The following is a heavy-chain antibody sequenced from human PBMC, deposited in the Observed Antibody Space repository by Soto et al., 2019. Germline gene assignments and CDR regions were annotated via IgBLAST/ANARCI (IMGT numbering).Heavy chain of an antibody. CDR1: GFTFSSYA. Sequence: GGSLRLSCAASGFTFSSYAMSWVRQAPGKGLEWVSAISGSGGSTYYADSVKGRFTISRDNSKNTLYLQMNSLRAEDTAVYYCAKVPYSYGLNRVEQYYFDYWGQGTLVTVSS. J-gene: IGHJ4*02. CDR2: ISGSGGST. V-gene: IGHV3-23*01. CDR3: AKVPYSYGLNRVEQYYFDY. D-gene: IGHD5-18*01.